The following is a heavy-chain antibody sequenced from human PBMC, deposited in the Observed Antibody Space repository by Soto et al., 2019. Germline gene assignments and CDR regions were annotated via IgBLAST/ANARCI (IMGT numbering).Heavy chain of an antibody. Sequence: ASVKVSCKASGYTFTSYAMHWVRQAPGQRLEWTGWINAGNGNTKYSQKFQGRVTITRDTSASTAYMELSSLRSEDTAVYYCARDLTSYYDFWSGYFAAPYGMDVWGQGTTVTVSS. CDR2: INAGNGNT. J-gene: IGHJ6*02. D-gene: IGHD3-3*01. V-gene: IGHV1-3*01. CDR1: GYTFTSYA. CDR3: ARDLTSYYDFWSGYFAAPYGMDV.